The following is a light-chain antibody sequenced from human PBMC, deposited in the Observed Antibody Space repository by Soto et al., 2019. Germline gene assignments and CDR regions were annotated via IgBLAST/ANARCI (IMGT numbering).Light chain of an antibody. J-gene: IGKJ5*01. CDR2: DAS. Sequence: EFALTQSPGTLSLSPGERATLSCRASQTVSNNYLAWYKQKPGQAPRLLIYDASSRATGIPDRFSGGGSGTAFTLTISRLEPEDFAVYYCQQRSSWPITFGQGTRLEIK. V-gene: IGKV3D-20*02. CDR3: QQRSSWPIT. CDR1: QTVSNNY.